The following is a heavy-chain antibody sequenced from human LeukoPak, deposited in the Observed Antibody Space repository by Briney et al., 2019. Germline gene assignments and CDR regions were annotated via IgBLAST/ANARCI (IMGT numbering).Heavy chain of an antibody. D-gene: IGHD3-10*01. CDR3: TRDESFYGSGRYY. J-gene: IGHJ4*02. Sequence: PGGSLRLSCAASGFTVSGNYMSWVRQAPGKGLEWVSVIYSGGSTYYADSVKGRFTISRDNSKNTLYLQMNSLRAEDTAVYYCTRDESFYGSGRYYWGQGTLVTVSS. CDR2: IYSGGST. V-gene: IGHV3-53*01. CDR1: GFTVSGNY.